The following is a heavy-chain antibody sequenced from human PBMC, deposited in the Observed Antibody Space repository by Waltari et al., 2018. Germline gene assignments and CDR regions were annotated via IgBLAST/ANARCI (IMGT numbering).Heavy chain of an antibody. D-gene: IGHD3-22*01. J-gene: IGHJ4*02. V-gene: IGHV4-39*07. CDR1: GGSISSSSYS. Sequence: QLQLQESGPGLEKPSETLSLTCTVSGGSISSSSYSWGWIRQPPGKGLEWIGSIYYSGSTYYNPSLKSRVTISVDTSKNQFSLKLSSVTAADTAVYYCARLGDSSGYYYWGQGTLVTVSS. CDR3: ARLGDSSGYYY. CDR2: IYYSGST.